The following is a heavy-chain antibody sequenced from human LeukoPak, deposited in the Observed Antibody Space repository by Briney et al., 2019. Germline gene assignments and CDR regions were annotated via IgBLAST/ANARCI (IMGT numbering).Heavy chain of an antibody. D-gene: IGHD3-22*01. V-gene: IGHV3-23*01. CDR2: ISGSGGST. CDR1: GFTFSSYA. Sequence: PGGSLRLSCAASGFTFSSYAMSWVRQAPGKGLEWVSAISGSGGSTYYADSVKGRFTISRDNSKNTLYLQMNSLRAEDTAVYYCAKEEVGSYYYDSSGQIDYWGQGTLVTVSS. J-gene: IGHJ4*02. CDR3: AKEEVGSYYYDSSGQIDY.